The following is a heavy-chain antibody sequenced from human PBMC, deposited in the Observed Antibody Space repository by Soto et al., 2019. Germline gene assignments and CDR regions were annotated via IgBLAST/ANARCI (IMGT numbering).Heavy chain of an antibody. Sequence: GGSLRLSCAASGFSLRSQWMHWIRQAPGKGLEWVSRTSPDGSTIYADSVKGRFTISRDNAKNTVYLQMNSLRAEDTAMYYCSVSIFGVVHYWGQGTLVTVSS. D-gene: IGHD3-3*01. CDR3: SVSIFGVVHY. V-gene: IGHV3-74*01. CDR1: GFSLRSQW. J-gene: IGHJ4*02. CDR2: TSPDGST.